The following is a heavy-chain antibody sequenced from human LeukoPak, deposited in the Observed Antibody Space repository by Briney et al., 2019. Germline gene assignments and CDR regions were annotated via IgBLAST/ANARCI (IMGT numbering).Heavy chain of an antibody. Sequence: ASVKVSCKASGGTFSSYTISWVRQAPGQGLEWMGIINPSGGSTSYAQKFQGRVTMTRDTSTSTVYMELSSLRSEDTAVYYCARGGTAMEVDYWGQGTLVTVSS. CDR3: ARGGTAMEVDY. D-gene: IGHD5-18*01. CDR1: GGTFSSYT. CDR2: INPSGGST. J-gene: IGHJ4*02. V-gene: IGHV1-46*01.